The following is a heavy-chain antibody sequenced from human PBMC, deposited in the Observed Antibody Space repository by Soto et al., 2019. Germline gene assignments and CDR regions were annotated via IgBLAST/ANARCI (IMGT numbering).Heavy chain of an antibody. V-gene: IGHV1-18*01. D-gene: IGHD6-6*01. CDR2: ISAYNGNT. J-gene: IGHJ6*02. CDR3: AREASYRAARPHYYGMDV. Sequence: ASVKVSCKASGYTFTSYGISWVRQAPGQGLEWMGWISAYNGNTNYAQKLQGRVTMTTDTSTSTAYMELRCLRSDDTAVYYCAREASYRAARPHYYGMDVWGQGTTVTVSS. CDR1: GYTFTSYG.